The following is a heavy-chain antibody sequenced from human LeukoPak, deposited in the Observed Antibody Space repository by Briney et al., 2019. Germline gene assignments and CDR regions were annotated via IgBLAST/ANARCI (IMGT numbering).Heavy chain of an antibody. V-gene: IGHV1-69*01. CDR2: IIPMYETR. CDR1: GGTFSYYS. Sequence: SVKVSCKTSGGTFSYYSLNWVRQAPGQGLEWMGGIIPMYETRNYGQKFQDRLTISADESTSTAYMELSSLRSEDTAVYYCATGTNYDILTGYEGYFQHWGQGTLVTVSS. CDR3: ATGTNYDILTGYEGYFQH. J-gene: IGHJ1*01. D-gene: IGHD3-9*01.